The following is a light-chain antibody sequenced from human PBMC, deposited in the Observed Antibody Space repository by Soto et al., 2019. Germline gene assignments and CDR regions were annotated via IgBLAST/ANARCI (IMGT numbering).Light chain of an antibody. V-gene: IGKV3-15*01. J-gene: IGKJ1*01. Sequence: EIVLTQSPATLSLSPGERATLSCRASQSVSSNFAWYQQKPGQAPRLLIYGASTRATGIPARFSGSRSGTEFTLTISSLQSEDVAVYYCQHYNNCPRTFGQGTKVEIK. CDR3: QHYNNCPRT. CDR1: QSVSSN. CDR2: GAS.